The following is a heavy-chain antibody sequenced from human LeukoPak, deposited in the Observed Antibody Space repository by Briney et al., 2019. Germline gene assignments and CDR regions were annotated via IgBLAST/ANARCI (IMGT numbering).Heavy chain of an antibody. CDR1: GYAFTDYY. D-gene: IGHD2-2*01. Sequence: ASVKVSCKASGYAFTDYYMHWVRQAPGQGFEWMGWINPNSGDTNYAQKFQGRVTMTRDTSISTAHMELSRLRSDDTAVYYCARANFLYCSSTTCLFDYWGQGTLVIVSS. CDR3: ARANFLYCSSTTCLFDY. V-gene: IGHV1-2*02. CDR2: INPNSGDT. J-gene: IGHJ4*02.